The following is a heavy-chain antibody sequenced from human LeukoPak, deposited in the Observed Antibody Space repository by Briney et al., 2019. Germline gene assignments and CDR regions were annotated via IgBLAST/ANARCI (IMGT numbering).Heavy chain of an antibody. CDR2: IYYSGST. CDR1: GGSISSYY. CDR3: AIETRGSSPPDY. D-gene: IGHD1-26*01. V-gene: IGHV4-59*01. Sequence: SETLSLTCTVSGGSISSYYWSWIRQPPGKGLEWIGYIYYSGSTNYNPSLKSRVTISVDTSKNQFSLKLSSVTAADTAVYYCAIETRGSSPPDYWGQGTLVTVSS. J-gene: IGHJ4*02.